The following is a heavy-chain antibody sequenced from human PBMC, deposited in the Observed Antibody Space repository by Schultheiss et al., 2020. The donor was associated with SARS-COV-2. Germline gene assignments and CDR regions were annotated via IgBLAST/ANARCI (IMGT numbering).Heavy chain of an antibody. J-gene: IGHJ4*02. Sequence: SETLSLTCTVSGGSISSYYWSWIRQPPGKGLEWIGEINHSGSTNYNPSLKSRVTISVDTSKNQFSLKLSSVTAADTAVYYCARAHGSGYLDGLDYWGQGTLVTVSS. V-gene: IGHV4-34*01. D-gene: IGHD3-22*01. CDR2: INHSGST. CDR3: ARAHGSGYLDGLDY. CDR1: GGSISSYY.